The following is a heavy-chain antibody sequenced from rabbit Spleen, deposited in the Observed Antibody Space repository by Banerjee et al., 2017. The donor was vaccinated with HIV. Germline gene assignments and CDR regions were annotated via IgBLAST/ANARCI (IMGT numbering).Heavy chain of an antibody. CDR2: IAAGSSGDT. J-gene: IGHJ4*01. D-gene: IGHD1-1*01. V-gene: IGHV1S45*01. CDR1: GIDFNNDYF. Sequence: QEQLEESGGGLVKPGGTLTLTCKASGIDFNNDYFMCWVRQAPGKGLEWIACIAAGSSGDTYYATWAKGRFTISKTSSTTVTLKMTSLTAADTATYFCARVDGGVIGDGYYPAYFDLWGPGTLVTVS. CDR3: ARVDGGVIGDGYYPAYFDL.